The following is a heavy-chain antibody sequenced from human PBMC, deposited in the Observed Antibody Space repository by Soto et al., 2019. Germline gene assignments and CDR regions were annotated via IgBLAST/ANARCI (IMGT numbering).Heavy chain of an antibody. CDR1: GFTFSSYW. CDR2: INPGGSIT. V-gene: IGHV3-74*01. D-gene: IGHD2-8*01. J-gene: IGHJ4*02. Sequence: EEQRVESGGGLVQPGGSLRLSCAASGFTFSSYWMHWVRQAPGKGLVWVSRINPGGSITAYADSVKGRFTLSRDNAKNTLYLQMNSLRGDDTAVYYCARVPTGKYGVWNYWGQGTLVTVSS. CDR3: ARVPTGKYGVWNY.